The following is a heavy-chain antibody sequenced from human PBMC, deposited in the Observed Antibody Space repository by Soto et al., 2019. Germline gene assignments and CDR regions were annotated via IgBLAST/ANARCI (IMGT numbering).Heavy chain of an antibody. CDR3: ARGIEGWYQGRYYYGMDV. CDR1: GGSVSSGSYY. Sequence: SEALSLTCTVSGGSVSSGSYYWSWIRQPPGKGLEWIGYIYYSGSTNYNPSLKSRVTISVDTSKNQFSLKLSSVTAADTAVYYCARGIEGWYQGRYYYGMDVWGQGTTVTVSS. V-gene: IGHV4-61*01. CDR2: IYYSGST. D-gene: IGHD6-19*01. J-gene: IGHJ6*02.